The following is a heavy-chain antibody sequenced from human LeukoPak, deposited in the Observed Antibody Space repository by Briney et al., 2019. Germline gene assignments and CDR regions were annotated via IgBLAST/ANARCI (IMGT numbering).Heavy chain of an antibody. V-gene: IGHV4-34*01. CDR2: IKHDGST. Sequence: SETLSLTCAVYGGSVSGYYWSWIRQPPGKGLEWIGEIKHDGSTKYNSSLKSRVTISIDTSKNQFSLKLSSVTAADTAVYYCARHLLRTSTSFDYWDQGTLVTVSS. CDR3: ARHLLRTSTSFDY. D-gene: IGHD1-14*01. J-gene: IGHJ4*02. CDR1: GGSVSGYY.